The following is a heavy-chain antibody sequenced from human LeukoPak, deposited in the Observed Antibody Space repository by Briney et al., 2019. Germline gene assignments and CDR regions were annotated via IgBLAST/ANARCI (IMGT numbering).Heavy chain of an antibody. CDR3: ATEIVGYGDVNYFDY. CDR1: GYTLTEVS. J-gene: IGHJ4*02. Sequence: GASVKVSCTVSGYTLTEVSMHWVRQAPGKGLEWMGGFAPGDGETIYAQDFQGRLIVTEDTSTDTAYMELSSLRSEDTAVYYCATEIVGYGDVNYFDYWGQGTLVTVSS. D-gene: IGHD4-17*01. V-gene: IGHV1-24*01. CDR2: FAPGDGET.